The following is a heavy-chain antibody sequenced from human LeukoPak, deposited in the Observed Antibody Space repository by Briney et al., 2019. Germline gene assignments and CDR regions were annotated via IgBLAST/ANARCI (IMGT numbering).Heavy chain of an antibody. V-gene: IGHV4-59*01. J-gene: IGHJ4*02. CDR3: GLYSGSYHSFDY. CDR2: IYYSGST. D-gene: IGHD1-26*01. CDR1: GGSISSYY. Sequence: SETLSLTCTVSGGSISSYYWSWIRQPPGKGLEWIGYIYYSGSTNYNPSLKSRVTISVDTSKNQFSLKLSSVTAADTAVYYCGLYSGSYHSFDYWGQGTLVTVSS.